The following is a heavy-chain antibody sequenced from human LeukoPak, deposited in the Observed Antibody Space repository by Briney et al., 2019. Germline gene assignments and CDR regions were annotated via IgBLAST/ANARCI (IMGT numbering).Heavy chain of an antibody. CDR2: ISSSSSTI. CDR1: GFTFSSYS. Sequence: GGSLRLSCAASGFTFSSYSMNWVRQAPGKGLEWVSYISSSSSTIYYADSVKGRFTISRDNAKNSLYLQMNSLRAEDTAVYYCARDGHGGNSAVAFDIWGQGTMVTVSS. V-gene: IGHV3-48*01. D-gene: IGHD4-23*01. J-gene: IGHJ3*02. CDR3: ARDGHGGNSAVAFDI.